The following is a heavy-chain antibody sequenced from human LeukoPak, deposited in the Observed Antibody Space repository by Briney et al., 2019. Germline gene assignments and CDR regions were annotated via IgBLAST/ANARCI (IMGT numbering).Heavy chain of an antibody. CDR2: ISSSSSYI. CDR3: AGDSVDDILTGYLAFDI. CDR1: GFTFSSYS. D-gene: IGHD3-9*01. J-gene: IGHJ3*02. Sequence: GGSLRLSCASSGFTFSSYSMNWVRQAPGKGLEWVSSISSSSSYIYYADSVKGRFTISRDNAKNSLYLQMNSLRAEDTAVYYCAGDSVDDILTGYLAFDIWGQGTMVTVSS. V-gene: IGHV3-21*01.